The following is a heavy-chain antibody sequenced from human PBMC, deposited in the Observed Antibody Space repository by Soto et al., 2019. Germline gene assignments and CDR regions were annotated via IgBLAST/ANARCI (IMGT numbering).Heavy chain of an antibody. J-gene: IGHJ4*02. V-gene: IGHV3-7*01. CDR1: GFTFSSYW. D-gene: IGHD3-3*01. Sequence: EVQLVESGGGLVQPGGSLRLSCAASGFTFSSYWMSWVRQAPGKGLEWVANIKQDGSEKYYVDSVKGRFTISRDNAKNSLYLQMNSLRAEDTAVYYCARRTTIFGVVRLIDYGGQGTLVTVSS. CDR2: IKQDGSEK. CDR3: ARRTTIFGVVRLIDY.